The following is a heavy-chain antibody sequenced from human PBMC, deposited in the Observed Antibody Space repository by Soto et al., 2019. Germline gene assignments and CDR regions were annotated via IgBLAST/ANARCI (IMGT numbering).Heavy chain of an antibody. CDR1: GGSFSGYY. CDR3: AREGGNYDFWTGSSDFDY. V-gene: IGHV4-34*01. Sequence: SETLSLTCAVYGGSFSGYYWSWIRQPPGKGLEWIGEINHSGSTNYNPSLKSRVTISVDTSKSQFSLKLSSVTAADTAVYYCAREGGNYDFWTGSSDFDYWGQGTLVTVSS. J-gene: IGHJ4*02. CDR2: INHSGST. D-gene: IGHD3-3*01.